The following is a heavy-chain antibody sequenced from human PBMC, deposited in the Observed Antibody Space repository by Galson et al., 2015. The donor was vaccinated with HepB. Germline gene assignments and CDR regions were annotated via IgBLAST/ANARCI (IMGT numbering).Heavy chain of an antibody. CDR2: ISSVSGRT. J-gene: IGHJ3*02. V-gene: IGHV3-23*01. Sequence: SLRLSCAAPGFTFSTYAMSWVRQAPGKGLEWVSSISSVSGRTNYADSVKGRFPISRDNSKNTLYLQMNSLRAEDTAVYYCARESRCSSTSCYSGVEAFDIWGQGTMVTVSS. CDR3: ARESRCSSTSCYSGVEAFDI. D-gene: IGHD2-2*01. CDR1: GFTFSTYA.